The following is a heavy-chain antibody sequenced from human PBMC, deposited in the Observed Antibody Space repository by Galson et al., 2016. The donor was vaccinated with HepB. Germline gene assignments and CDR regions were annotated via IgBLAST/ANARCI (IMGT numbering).Heavy chain of an antibody. Sequence: SVKVSCKASGYTFASYYIHWVRQAPGQGLEWIGWINPGTGGTNYAQKFQGRVTMTRDTSISTAYLELSRLTSDDTAVYYCARGDDYSNLSDLWGRGTLVPVSS. CDR1: GYTFASYY. CDR2: INPGTGGT. J-gene: IGHJ2*01. V-gene: IGHV1-2*02. CDR3: ARGDDYSNLSDL. D-gene: IGHD4-11*01.